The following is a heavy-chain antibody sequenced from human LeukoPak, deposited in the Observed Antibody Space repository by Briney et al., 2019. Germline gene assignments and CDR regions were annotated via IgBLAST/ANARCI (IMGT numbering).Heavy chain of an antibody. Sequence: GGSLRHSCEASGFNLSSYWMSWVRQAPGKGLEYVATMKPDGSEQLYVGSAKGRFTISKDSAKNSVFLQINSLRAEDTAMYYCAKQGAYFFDYWGQGTLVTVSS. CDR2: MKPDGSEQ. CDR3: AKQGAYFFDY. V-gene: IGHV3-7*01. J-gene: IGHJ4*02. CDR1: GFNLSSYW.